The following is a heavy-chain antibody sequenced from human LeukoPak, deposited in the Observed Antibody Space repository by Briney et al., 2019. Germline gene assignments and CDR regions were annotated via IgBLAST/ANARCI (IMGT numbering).Heavy chain of an antibody. CDR1: GYTFTSYD. CDR3: ARGPDYDFWSGYPESYYYYGMDV. CDR2: MNPNSGNT. V-gene: IGHV1-8*01. Sequence: GASVKVSFKASGYTFTSYDINWVRQATGQGLEWMGWMNPNSGNTGYAQKFQGRVTMTRNTSISTAYMELSSLRSEDTAVYYCARGPDYDFWSGYPESYYYYGMDVWGQGTTVTVSS. D-gene: IGHD3-3*01. J-gene: IGHJ6*02.